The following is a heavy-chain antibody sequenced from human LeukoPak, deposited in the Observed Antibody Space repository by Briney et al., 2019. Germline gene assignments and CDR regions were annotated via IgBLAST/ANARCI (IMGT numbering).Heavy chain of an antibody. D-gene: IGHD2-21*02. CDR3: ASIPGDCGGDCAEYFQH. CDR1: GGTFSSYA. CDR2: IIPIFGTA. V-gene: IGHV1-69*05. Sequence: VASVKVSCKASGGTFSSYAISWVRQAPGQGLEWMGRIIPIFGTANYAQKFQGRVTITTDESTSTAYMELSGLRSEDTAVYYCASIPGDCGGDCAEYFQHWGQGTLVTVSS. J-gene: IGHJ1*01.